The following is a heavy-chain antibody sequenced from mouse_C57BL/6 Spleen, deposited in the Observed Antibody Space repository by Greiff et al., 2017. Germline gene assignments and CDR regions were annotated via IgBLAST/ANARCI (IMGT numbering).Heavy chain of an antibody. CDR2: IDPSDSYT. CDR3: ARTGKGDYAWFAY. CDR1: GYTFTSYW. Sequence: QVQLQQPGAELVRPGTSVQLSCKASGYTFTSYWMHWVKQRPGQGLEWIGVIDPSDSYTNYNQKFKGKATLTVDTSSSTAYMQRSSRTSEDSAVYYCARTGKGDYAWFAYWGQWALVTVTA. J-gene: IGHJ3*01. D-gene: IGHD2-4*01. V-gene: IGHV1-59*01.